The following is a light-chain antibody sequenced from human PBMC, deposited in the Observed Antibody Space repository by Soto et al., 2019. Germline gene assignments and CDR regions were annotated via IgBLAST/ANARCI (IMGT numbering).Light chain of an antibody. CDR3: QQSFTTPPYT. Sequence: DIHMTHSPSSLSASVGDRVIITCRASQSVSSYLNWYQQKLGKAPKLLISAASNLQSGVPSRFSGSGSGTEFTLTISGLEVEDFAIYFCQQSFTTPPYTFGQGTRL. J-gene: IGKJ2*01. V-gene: IGKV1-39*01. CDR2: AAS. CDR1: QSVSSY.